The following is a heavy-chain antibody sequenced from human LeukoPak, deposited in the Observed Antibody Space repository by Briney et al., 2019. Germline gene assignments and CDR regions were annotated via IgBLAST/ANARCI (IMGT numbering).Heavy chain of an antibody. D-gene: IGHD2-2*01. CDR3: ARGIVPAAISPGVWFDP. V-gene: IGHV1-2*02. Sequence: ASAKVSCKASGYTFTGYYMHWVRQAPGQGLEWMGWINPTSGGTNYAQKFQGRVTMTRDTSISTAYTELSRLRSDDTAVYYCARGIVPAAISPGVWFDPWGQGTLVTVSS. CDR1: GYTFTGYY. CDR2: INPTSGGT. J-gene: IGHJ5*02.